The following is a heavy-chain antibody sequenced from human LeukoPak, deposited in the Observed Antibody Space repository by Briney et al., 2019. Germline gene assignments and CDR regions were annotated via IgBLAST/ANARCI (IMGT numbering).Heavy chain of an antibody. D-gene: IGHD3-22*01. CDR2: IYSGGDT. Sequence: TGGSLRLSCAASGFTVSSNYMSWVRQAPGKGLAWVSVIYSGGDTYYADSVKGRFTISRDDSRNTLYLQMNSLRAEDTAVYYCAREQKFNYYDSSGYPDYWGQGTLVTVSS. V-gene: IGHV3-53*01. CDR1: GFTVSSNY. CDR3: AREQKFNYYDSSGYPDY. J-gene: IGHJ4*02.